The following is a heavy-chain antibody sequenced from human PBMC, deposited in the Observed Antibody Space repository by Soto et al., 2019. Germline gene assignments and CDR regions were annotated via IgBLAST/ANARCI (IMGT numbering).Heavy chain of an antibody. CDR2: ISAYNGNT. D-gene: IGHD6-19*01. Sequence: QVQLVQSGAEVKKPGASVKVSCKASGYTFTSYGISWVRQAPGQGLEGMGWISAYNGNTNYAQKLQGRVTMTTDTSTSTAYMELRSLRTDDTAVYYCARSSIRGWLEGWGYDYWGQGTLVTVSS. CDR1: GYTFTSYG. CDR3: ARSSIRGWLEGWGYDY. J-gene: IGHJ4*02. V-gene: IGHV1-18*01.